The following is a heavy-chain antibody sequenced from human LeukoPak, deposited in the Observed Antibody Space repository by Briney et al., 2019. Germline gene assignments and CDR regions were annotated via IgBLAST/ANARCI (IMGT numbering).Heavy chain of an antibody. Sequence: GGSLRLSCAASGFTFSSYGMHWVRQAPGKGLEWVAVIWYDGSNKYYADSVKGRFTISRDNSKNTLYLQMNSLRAEDTAVYYCAKEMATTIEGHDAFDIWGQGTMVTVSS. J-gene: IGHJ3*02. CDR1: GFTFSSYG. CDR2: IWYDGSNK. CDR3: AKEMATTIEGHDAFDI. D-gene: IGHD5-24*01. V-gene: IGHV3-33*06.